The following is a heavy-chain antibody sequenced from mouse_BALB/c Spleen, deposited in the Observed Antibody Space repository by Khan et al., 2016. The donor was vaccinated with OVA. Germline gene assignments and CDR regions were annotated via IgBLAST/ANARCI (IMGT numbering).Heavy chain of an antibody. V-gene: IGHV1-4*01. J-gene: IGHJ4*01. CDR3: ARDFHYDGSRGALDY. CDR1: GYTFTSYS. D-gene: IGHD1-1*01. CDR2: INPSNAYT. Sequence: QIQLVQSGAELARPGASVKMSCKASGYTFTSYSMHWIKQRPGQGLEWIGNINPSNAYTNYNQKFKDKATLTADKSSSTAYMQLSSLTSEDSAVYYCARDFHYDGSRGALDYWGQGTSVTVSS.